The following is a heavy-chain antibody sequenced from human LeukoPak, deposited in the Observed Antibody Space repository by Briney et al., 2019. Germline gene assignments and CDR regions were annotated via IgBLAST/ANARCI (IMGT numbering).Heavy chain of an antibody. D-gene: IGHD3-9*01. CDR3: ARGSGLRYFDWLFDY. V-gene: IGHV1-18*01. Sequence: GASVKVSCKASGYTFTSYGISWVRQAPGQGLEWMGWISAYNGNTNYAQKLQGRVTMTTDTSTSTAYMELTSLRSDDTAVYYCARGSGLRYFDWLFDYWGQGTLVTVSS. CDR2: ISAYNGNT. CDR1: GYTFTSYG. J-gene: IGHJ4*02.